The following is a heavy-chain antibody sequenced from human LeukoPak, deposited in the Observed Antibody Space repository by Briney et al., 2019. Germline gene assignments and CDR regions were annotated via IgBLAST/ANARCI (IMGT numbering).Heavy chain of an antibody. Sequence: GGSLRLSCAASGFTFIYYNMKWVRQAPGKGLEWVASISSSSSYIYYADSVKGRFTISRDNARNSVYLQMNSLRAEDTAVYYCARDFTYDGYWGQGTLVTVSS. CDR2: ISSSSSYI. CDR1: GFTFIYYN. D-gene: IGHD2-21*01. V-gene: IGHV3-21*01. CDR3: ARDFTYDGY. J-gene: IGHJ4*02.